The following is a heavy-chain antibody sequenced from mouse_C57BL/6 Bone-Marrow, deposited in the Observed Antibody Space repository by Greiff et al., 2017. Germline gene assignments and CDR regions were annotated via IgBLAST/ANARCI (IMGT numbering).Heavy chain of an antibody. V-gene: IGHV14-4*01. J-gene: IGHJ1*03. Sequence: EVQLQQSGAELVRPGASVKLSCTASGFNIKDDYMHWVKQRPEQGLEWIGWIDPENGDTEYASQFQGKATITADTSSNTAYLQLSSLTSEDTAVYYCTTLDWYFDVWGTGTTVTVSS. CDR2: IDPENGDT. CDR1: GFNIKDDY. CDR3: TTLDWYFDV.